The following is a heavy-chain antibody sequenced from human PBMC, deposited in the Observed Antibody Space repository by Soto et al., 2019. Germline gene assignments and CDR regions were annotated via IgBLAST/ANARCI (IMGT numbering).Heavy chain of an antibody. V-gene: IGHV1-69*06. J-gene: IGHJ4*02. CDR3: ARGTVTVGELFH. CDR2: IIPIFGTA. Sequence: GPSVKVSCKASGGTFSSYAISWLRQAPGQGLEWMGGIIPIFGTANYAQKFQGRVTITADKSTSTAYMELSSLRSEDTAVYYCARGTVTVGELFHWGQETLVTVSS. CDR1: GGTFSSYA. D-gene: IGHD3-10*01.